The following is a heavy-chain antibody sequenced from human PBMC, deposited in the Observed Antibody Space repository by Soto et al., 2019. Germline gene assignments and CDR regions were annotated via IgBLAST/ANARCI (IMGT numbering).Heavy chain of an antibody. CDR1: GGSIGTYF. J-gene: IGHJ6*02. CDR3: ARSYSGSQYGWGKDSYYGRDV. Sequence: QVQLQESGPGLVKPSETLSLTCSVSGGSIGTYFWSWIRQPPGKGLEWIGYVDYRGSTDYTSSLKSRVTISEDTSKTETALELTSLTAADTDVYYCARSYSGSQYGWGKDSYYGRDVWGHGTTVIVS. V-gene: IGHV4-59*01. D-gene: IGHD1-26*01. CDR2: VDYRGST.